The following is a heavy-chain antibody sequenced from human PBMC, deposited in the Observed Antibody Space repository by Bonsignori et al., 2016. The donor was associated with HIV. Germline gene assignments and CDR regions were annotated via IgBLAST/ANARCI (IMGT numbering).Heavy chain of an antibody. V-gene: IGHV3-23*01. CDR2: ISGSGGST. Sequence: GESLKISCAASGFTFSSYAMSWVRQAPGKGLEWVSAISGSGGSTYYADSVKGRFTISRDNSKNTLYLQMNSLRAEDTAVYYCAKREEGFGELLPFDYWGQGTLVTVSS. CDR1: GFTFSSYA. D-gene: IGHD3-10*01. J-gene: IGHJ4*02. CDR3: AKREEGFGELLPFDY.